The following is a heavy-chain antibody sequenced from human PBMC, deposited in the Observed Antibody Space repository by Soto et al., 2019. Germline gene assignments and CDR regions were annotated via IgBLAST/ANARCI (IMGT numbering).Heavy chain of an antibody. D-gene: IGHD3-10*01. J-gene: IGHJ3*02. Sequence: KQSQTLSLTCAISGDSVSSNSAAWNWIRQSPSRGLEWLGRTYYRSKWYNDYAVSVKSRITINPDTSKNQFSLQLNSVTPEDTAVYYCARYNYYGSGSCLKNSSGCVRRAFDIWGQGTMVTVSS. CDR2: TYYRSKWYN. CDR3: ARYNYYGSGSCLKNSSGCVRRAFDI. CDR1: GDSVSSNSAA. V-gene: IGHV6-1*01.